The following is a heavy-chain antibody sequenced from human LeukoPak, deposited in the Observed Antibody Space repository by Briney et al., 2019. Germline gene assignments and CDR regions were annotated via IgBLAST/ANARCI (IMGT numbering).Heavy chain of an antibody. V-gene: IGHV1-2*02. J-gene: IGHJ4*02. Sequence: GASVKVSCKASGGTFSSYAISWVRQAPGQGLEWMGWINPNSGGTNYAQKFQGRVTMTRDTSISTAYMELSRLRSDDTAVYYCARDPGHIVVVPAANYYFDYWGQGTLVTVSS. D-gene: IGHD2-2*01. CDR1: GGTFSSYA. CDR2: INPNSGGT. CDR3: ARDPGHIVVVPAANYYFDY.